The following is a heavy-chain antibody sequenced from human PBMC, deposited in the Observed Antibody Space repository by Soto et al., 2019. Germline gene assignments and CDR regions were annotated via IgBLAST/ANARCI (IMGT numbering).Heavy chain of an antibody. CDR3: ARDIGLAVSFGELLFSDY. CDR1: GYTFTSYY. D-gene: IGHD3-10*01. J-gene: IGHJ4*02. CDR2: INPSGGST. V-gene: IGHV1-46*01. Sequence: GASVKVSCKASGYTFTSYYMHWVRQAPGQGLEWMGIINPSGGSTSYAQKFQGRVTMTRDTSTSTVYMELSSLRSEDTAVYYCARDIGLAVSFGELLFSDYWGQGTLVTVSS.